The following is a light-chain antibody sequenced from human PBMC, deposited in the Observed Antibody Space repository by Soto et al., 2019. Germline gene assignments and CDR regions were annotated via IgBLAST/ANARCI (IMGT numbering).Light chain of an antibody. CDR1: QAISNW. CDR2: DAS. Sequence: VKMNQSPSTLSATVRDRVTITCRASQAISNWLAWYQQKPGKAPRLLIYDASSLESGVPSRFSGSGSGTDFTLTISSLQPEDFATYYCQQANSFPLTFGGGSMV. V-gene: IGKV1-12*01. CDR3: QQANSFPLT. J-gene: IGKJ4*01.